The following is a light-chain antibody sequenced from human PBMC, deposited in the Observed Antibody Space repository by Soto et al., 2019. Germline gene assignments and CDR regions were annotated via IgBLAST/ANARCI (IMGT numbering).Light chain of an antibody. V-gene: IGKV1-5*01. CDR2: DAS. Sequence: DIQMTQSPSTLSASVGDRVTITCRASQGISSWLACYQQKPGKAPKLLIYDASSLESGVPSRFSGSGSGTEFTLTISSLQPDDFATYYCQQYNSYWTFGQGTKVDIK. CDR1: QGISSW. J-gene: IGKJ1*01. CDR3: QQYNSYWT.